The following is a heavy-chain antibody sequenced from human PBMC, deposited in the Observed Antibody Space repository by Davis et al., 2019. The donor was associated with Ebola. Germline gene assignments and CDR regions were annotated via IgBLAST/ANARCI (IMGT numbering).Heavy chain of an antibody. CDR1: GFTFSSYA. Sequence: GGFLRLSCAASGFTFSSYAMSWVRQAPGKGLEWVSVISGSGGSTYYADSVKGRFTISRDNSKNTLYLQMNSLRAEDTAVYYCAKDGLVGATGYWGQGTLVTVSS. V-gene: IGHV3-23*01. J-gene: IGHJ4*02. D-gene: IGHD1-26*01. CDR2: ISGSGGST. CDR3: AKDGLVGATGY.